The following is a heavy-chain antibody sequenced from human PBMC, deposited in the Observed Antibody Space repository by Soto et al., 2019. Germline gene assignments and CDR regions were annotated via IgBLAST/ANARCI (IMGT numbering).Heavy chain of an antibody. D-gene: IGHD2-2*01. CDR2: ISSGGGNT. Sequence: EVQLLEAGGGLVQPGGSLRLSCAASGFTLRSSAMSWVRQAPGKGLEWVSAISSGGGNTFYADSVKGRFTISRDNSNNTVYLHMNSLRAEDTAVYYCVKDRVLPSGTQWGQGALVTVSS. CDR3: VKDRVLPSGTQ. J-gene: IGHJ4*02. CDR1: GFTLRSSA. V-gene: IGHV3-23*01.